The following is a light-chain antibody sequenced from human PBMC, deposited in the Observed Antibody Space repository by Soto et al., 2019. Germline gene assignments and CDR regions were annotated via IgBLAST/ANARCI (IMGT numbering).Light chain of an antibody. Sequence: QSALTQPHSASGSPGQSVTLSCTGTSSDVGGYNYVSWYQQHPGKAPKLLIYEVSKRPSGVPDRFSGSKSGNTASLTVSGLQAEDEADYYCSSYAGSNNLVFGGGTKVTVL. J-gene: IGLJ2*01. CDR2: EVS. V-gene: IGLV2-8*01. CDR3: SSYAGSNNLV. CDR1: SSDVGGYNY.